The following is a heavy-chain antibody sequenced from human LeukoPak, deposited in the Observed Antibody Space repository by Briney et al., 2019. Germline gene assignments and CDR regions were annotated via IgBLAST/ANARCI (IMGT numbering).Heavy chain of an antibody. CDR2: ISSSSSYI. D-gene: IGHD2-2*01. CDR3: ARDGDYAPYYYGMDV. J-gene: IGHJ6*02. V-gene: IGHV3-21*01. Sequence: SGGSLRLSCAASGFTFSSYSMNWVRQAPGKGLEWVSSISSSSSYIYYADSVKGRFTISRDNAKNSLYLQMNSLRAEDTAVYYRARDGDYAPYYYGMDVWGQGTTVTVSS. CDR1: GFTFSSYS.